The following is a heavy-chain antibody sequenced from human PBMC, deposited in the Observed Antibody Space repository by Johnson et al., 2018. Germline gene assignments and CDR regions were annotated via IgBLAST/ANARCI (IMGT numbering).Heavy chain of an antibody. CDR3: ARASSAKAGAEDYDYGMDV. CDR1: GGTFSSYA. V-gene: IGHV1-69*01. D-gene: IGHD6-19*01. Sequence: QVQLVQSGAEVKKPGSSVKVSCKASGGTFSSYAISWVRQAPGQGLEWMGGIIPIFGTANYAQKFQGRVTITADESTSTAYMELGSLRSEDTAVYYCARASSAKAGAEDYDYGMDVWGQGTAVTVSS. CDR2: IIPIFGTA. J-gene: IGHJ6*02.